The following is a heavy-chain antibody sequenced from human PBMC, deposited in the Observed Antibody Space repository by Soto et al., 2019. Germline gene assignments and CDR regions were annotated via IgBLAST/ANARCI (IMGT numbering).Heavy chain of an antibody. CDR1: GGSISSSNW. CDR3: ARETAVAGTYWFGP. Sequence: SETLSLTCAVSGGSISSSNWWSWVRPPPRKGLEWLGEIYHSGSTNYNSSLKSRVTISVDKAKDEFSLKLISVTAADTAVYYCARETAVAGTYWFGPWGEGTVVTVPS. D-gene: IGHD6-19*01. V-gene: IGHV4-4*02. CDR2: IYHSGST. J-gene: IGHJ5*02.